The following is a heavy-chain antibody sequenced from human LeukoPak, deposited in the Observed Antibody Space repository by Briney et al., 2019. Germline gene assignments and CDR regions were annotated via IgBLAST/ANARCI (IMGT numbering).Heavy chain of an antibody. Sequence: GRSLRLSCAASGFTFSSYGMHWVRQAPGTGLAWVAALSYDGSNKYYADSVKGRFTISRDNSKSTLYLQMNSLRAEDTAVYYCAKVDCLGSCYRYYFDYWGQGTLVTVSS. CDR2: LSYDGSNK. D-gene: IGHD2-15*01. CDR3: AKVDCLGSCYRYYFDY. V-gene: IGHV3-30*18. J-gene: IGHJ4*02. CDR1: GFTFSSYG.